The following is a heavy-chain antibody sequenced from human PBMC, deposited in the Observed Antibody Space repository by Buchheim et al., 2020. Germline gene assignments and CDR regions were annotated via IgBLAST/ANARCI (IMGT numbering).Heavy chain of an antibody. Sequence: EVQLVESGGGLVQPGGSLRLSCAASGFTFNNYEMNWVRQAPGKGLECVSYISSSGSTIYYADSVKGRFTISRDNAKNSLYLQMKSLRAEDTAVYYCARGSGVRRSYSDLPPSSYFDYWGQGSL. CDR1: GFTFNNYE. D-gene: IGHD6-6*01. J-gene: IGHJ4*02. CDR2: ISSSGSTI. CDR3: ARGSGVRRSYSDLPPSSYFDY. V-gene: IGHV3-48*03.